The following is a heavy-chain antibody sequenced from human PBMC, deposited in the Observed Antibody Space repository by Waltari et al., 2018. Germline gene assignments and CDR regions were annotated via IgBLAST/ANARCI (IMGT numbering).Heavy chain of an antibody. CDR2: INHSGST. CDR3: ARGATKVLLWFGELNDGYYYGMDV. D-gene: IGHD3-10*01. Sequence: QVQLQQWGAGLLKPSETLSLTCAVYGGSFSGYYWSWIRQPPGNGLAGIGEINHSGSTNYNPSLKSRVTISVDTSKNQFSLKLSSVTAADTAVYYCARGATKVLLWFGELNDGYYYGMDVWGQGTTVTVSS. V-gene: IGHV4-34*01. J-gene: IGHJ6*02. CDR1: GGSFSGYY.